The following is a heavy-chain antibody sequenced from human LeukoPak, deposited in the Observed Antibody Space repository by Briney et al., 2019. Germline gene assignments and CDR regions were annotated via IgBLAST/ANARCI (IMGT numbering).Heavy chain of an antibody. D-gene: IGHD2-15*01. V-gene: IGHV1-46*01. CDR1: GYTLTRQY. Sequence: GASVKVSCKASGYTLTRQYMHWVRQAPGQGLEWMGVINPRDGSTTYAQDFQGRLTLTRDTSTSTVYMELISLRSEDTAFYHCARGDIDYWGQGTLVTVSS. J-gene: IGHJ4*02. CDR2: INPRDGST. CDR3: ARGDIDY.